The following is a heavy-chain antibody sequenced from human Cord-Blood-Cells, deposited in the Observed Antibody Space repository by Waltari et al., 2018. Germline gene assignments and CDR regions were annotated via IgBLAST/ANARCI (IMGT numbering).Heavy chain of an antibody. V-gene: IGHV1-69*09. Sequence: QVQLVQSGAEVKKPGSSVKVSCKASGGTFSSYAISWVRQATGQGLEWMGRIIPILGIANYAQKFQGRVTITADKSTSTAYMELSSLRSEDTAVYYCARAIHYDFWSGYFDYWGQGTLVTVSS. J-gene: IGHJ4*02. CDR2: IIPILGIA. CDR3: ARAIHYDFWSGYFDY. D-gene: IGHD3-3*01. CDR1: GGTFSSYA.